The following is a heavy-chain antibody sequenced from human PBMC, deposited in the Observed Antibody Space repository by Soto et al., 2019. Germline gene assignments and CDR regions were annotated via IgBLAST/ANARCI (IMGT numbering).Heavy chain of an antibody. CDR1: GGSISSSSYY. CDR3: ARSMTTVVTLDY. V-gene: IGHV4-39*01. CDR2: IYYSGST. D-gene: IGHD4-17*01. J-gene: IGHJ4*02. Sequence: QLQLQESGPGLVKPSETLSLTCTVSGGSISSSSYYWGWIRQPPGKGLEWIGSIYYSGSTYYNPAPKSQVTISVDKSKNQCSLKLSSVTAADTAVYSCARSMTTVVTLDYWGQGTLVTVSS.